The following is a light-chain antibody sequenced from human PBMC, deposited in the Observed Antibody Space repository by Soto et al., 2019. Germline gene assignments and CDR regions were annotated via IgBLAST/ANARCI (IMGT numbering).Light chain of an antibody. CDR2: DAS. J-gene: IGKJ1*01. CDR3: QQRSNWPS. Sequence: EIVLTQSPATLSLSPGERATLSCRASQSVSSYLAWYQQKPGQAPRLLIYDASNRATGIPARFSGSGSGTDFTLTISSREPEYFAVYYCQQRSNWPSFGQGTKVEIK. CDR1: QSVSSY. V-gene: IGKV3-11*01.